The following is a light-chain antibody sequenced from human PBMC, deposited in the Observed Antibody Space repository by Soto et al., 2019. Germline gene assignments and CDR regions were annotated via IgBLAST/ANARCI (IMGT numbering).Light chain of an antibody. CDR3: SSYTXXXXXXV. Sequence: QSALTQPASVSGSPGQSITISCTGTSSDVGGYNYVSWYQQHPGKAPKLMIYEVSNRPSGVSNRFSGSKSGNTASLTISGLQAEDEADYYCSSYTXXXXXXVFXTGTK. CDR1: SSDVGGYNY. CDR2: EVS. J-gene: IGLJ1*01. V-gene: IGLV2-14*01.